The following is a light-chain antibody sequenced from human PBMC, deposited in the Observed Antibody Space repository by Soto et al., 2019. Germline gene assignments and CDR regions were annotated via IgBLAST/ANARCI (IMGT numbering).Light chain of an antibody. CDR2: DAS. CDR3: QQYNNWPLT. Sequence: EIVLTQSPGTLSLSPGESATVSCRASQSVSYYLAWYQHKPGQAPRLLIYDASARATDFPAMFSGSGSGTEFTLTITSLQSEDFAVYCCQQYNNWPLTFGPGTRLEIK. V-gene: IGKV3-15*01. J-gene: IGKJ5*01. CDR1: QSVSYY.